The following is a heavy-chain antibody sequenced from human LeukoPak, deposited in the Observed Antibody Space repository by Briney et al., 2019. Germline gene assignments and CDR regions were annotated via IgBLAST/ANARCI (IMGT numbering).Heavy chain of an antibody. CDR2: ISSSSSYI. J-gene: IGHJ4*02. D-gene: IGHD6-6*01. CDR1: GFTFSSYS. Sequence: GGSLRLSCAASGFTFSSYSMNWVRQAPGKGLEWASSISSSSSYIYYADSVKGRFTISRDNAKNSLYLQMNSLKAEDTAVYYCARFVGQLVARGPLDYWGQGTLVTVSS. CDR3: ARFVGQLVARGPLDY. V-gene: IGHV3-21*01.